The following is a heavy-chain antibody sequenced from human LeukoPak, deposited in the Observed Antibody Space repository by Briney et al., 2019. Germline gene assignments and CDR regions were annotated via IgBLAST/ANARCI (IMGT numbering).Heavy chain of an antibody. V-gene: IGHV4-39*02. CDR2: IYYSGST. Sequence: SEILSLTCTVSGGSISSSSYYWGWIRQPPGKGLEWIGSIYYSGSTYYNPSLKSRVTISVDTSKNQFSLKLSSVTAADTAVYYCSRENGAFSPFGYWGQGTLVTVLS. D-gene: IGHD2-8*01. CDR1: GGSISSSSYY. J-gene: IGHJ4*02. CDR3: SRENGAFSPFGY.